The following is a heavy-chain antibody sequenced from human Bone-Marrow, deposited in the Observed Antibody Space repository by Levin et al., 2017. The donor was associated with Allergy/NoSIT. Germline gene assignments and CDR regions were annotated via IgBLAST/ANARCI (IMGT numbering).Heavy chain of an antibody. Sequence: SVKVSCKASGGTFGSYGISWVRQAPGQGLEWMGGIIPFSGTANYAQKFQDRVTITADEFTSTAHMEVSSLRSEDTAVYYCASGPHSGSGGRCYSNDMDVWGQGTTVPVSS. V-gene: IGHV1-69*13. CDR3: ASGPHSGSGGRCYSNDMDV. J-gene: IGHJ6*02. CDR1: GGTFGSYG. CDR2: IIPFSGTA. D-gene: IGHD2-15*01.